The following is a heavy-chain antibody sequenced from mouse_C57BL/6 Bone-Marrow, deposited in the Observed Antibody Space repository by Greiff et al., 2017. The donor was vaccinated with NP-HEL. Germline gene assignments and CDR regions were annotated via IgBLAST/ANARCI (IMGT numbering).Heavy chain of an antibody. CDR1: GFNIKDDY. CDR2: IDPENGDT. D-gene: IGHD1-1*01. V-gene: IGHV14-4*01. Sequence: EVQLQQSGAELVRPGASVKLSCTASGFNIKDDYMHWVKQRPEQGLEWIGWIDPENGDTEYASKFQGKATITADTSSNTAYLQLSSLTSEDTAVYYCTTYPRFFYGSSLPYWGQGTLVTVSA. CDR3: TTYPRFFYGSSLPY. J-gene: IGHJ3*01.